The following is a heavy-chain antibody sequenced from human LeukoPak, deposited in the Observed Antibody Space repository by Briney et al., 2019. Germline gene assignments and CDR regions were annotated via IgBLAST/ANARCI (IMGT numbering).Heavy chain of an antibody. CDR1: GYSFPYYW. CDR3: ARSEAVAGYFDL. V-gene: IGHV5-51*01. J-gene: IGHJ2*01. CDR2: IYPGDSDT. Sequence: KLGESLKISCKASGYSFPYYWIAWVRQMPGKGLEWMGIIYPGDSDTRYSPSFQGQVTISADKSISTAYLQWSSLKASDTAMYYCARSEAVAGYFDLWGRGTVDSVSS. D-gene: IGHD6-19*01.